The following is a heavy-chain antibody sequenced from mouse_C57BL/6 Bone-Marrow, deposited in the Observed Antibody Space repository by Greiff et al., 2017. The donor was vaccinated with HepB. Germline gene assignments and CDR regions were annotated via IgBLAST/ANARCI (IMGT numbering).Heavy chain of an antibody. CDR2: IDPSDSYT. Sequence: QVQLQQPGAELVMPGASVKLSCKASGYTFTSYWMHWVKQRPGQGLEWIGEIDPSDSYTNYNQKFKGKSTLTVDKSSSTAYMQLSSLTSEDSAVYYCARENSSSSYYYAMDYWGQGTSVTVSS. J-gene: IGHJ4*01. CDR1: GYTFTSYW. V-gene: IGHV1-69*01. CDR3: ARENSSSSYYYAMDY. D-gene: IGHD1-1*01.